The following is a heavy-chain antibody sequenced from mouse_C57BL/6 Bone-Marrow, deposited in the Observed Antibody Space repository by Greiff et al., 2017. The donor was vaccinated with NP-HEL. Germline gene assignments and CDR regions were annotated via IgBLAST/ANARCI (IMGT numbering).Heavy chain of an antibody. D-gene: IGHD1-1*01. J-gene: IGHJ4*01. CDR2: IWSGGST. Sequence: VMLVESGPGLVQPSQSLSITCTVSGFSLTSYGVHWVRQPPGKGLEWLGVIWSGGSTDYNAAFMSRLSISKDNSKSKVFFKMNSLQANDTAIDYCAKNGSITTVVENYAMDYWGQGTSVTVSS. CDR1: GFSLTSYG. CDR3: AKNGSITTVVENYAMDY. V-gene: IGHV2-4*01.